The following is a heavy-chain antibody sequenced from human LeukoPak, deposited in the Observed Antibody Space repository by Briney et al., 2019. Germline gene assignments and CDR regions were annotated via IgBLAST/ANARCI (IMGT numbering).Heavy chain of an antibody. V-gene: IGHV4-31*03. CDR3: ARESGYSGGPFDY. Sequence: SETLSLTCTVSGGSINSGGYYWSWIRQRPGKGLEYFGYIYSSGSTYYNPSLKSRVTISMDTSKNQFSLTLTSVTAADTAVCYCARESGYSGGPFDYWGQGTLVTVSS. D-gene: IGHD6-19*01. CDR2: IYSSGST. J-gene: IGHJ4*02. CDR1: GGSINSGGYY.